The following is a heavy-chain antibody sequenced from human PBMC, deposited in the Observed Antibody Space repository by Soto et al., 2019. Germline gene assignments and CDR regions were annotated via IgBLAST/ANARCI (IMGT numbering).Heavy chain of an antibody. J-gene: IGHJ2*01. V-gene: IGHV2-5*02. D-gene: IGHD4-4*01. Sequence: QITLKESGPTVVKPTQTLTLTCTFSGFSFNTGGVGVGWVRQPPGKALEWLALIFWDDDKRYSPSLKSRLTITKDTSKNQVVLPMTNVDPVDTATYYCAHTIHGITVTTLGYWYFDLWGRGTLVTVSS. CDR2: IFWDDDK. CDR1: GFSFNTGGVG. CDR3: AHTIHGITVTTLGYWYFDL.